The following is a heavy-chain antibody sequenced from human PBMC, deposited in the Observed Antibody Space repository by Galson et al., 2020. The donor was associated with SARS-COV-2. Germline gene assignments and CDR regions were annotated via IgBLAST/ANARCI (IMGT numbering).Heavy chain of an antibody. J-gene: IGHJ6*03. D-gene: IGHD1-26*01. Sequence: GESLKISCAASGFTFSSYGMHWVRQAPGKGLEWVAVIWYDGSNKYYADSVKGRFTISRDNSKNTLYLQMNSLRAEDTAVYYCARELVGALYYMDVWGKGTTVTISS. CDR1: GFTFSSYG. V-gene: IGHV3-33*01. CDR2: IWYDGSNK. CDR3: ARELVGALYYMDV.